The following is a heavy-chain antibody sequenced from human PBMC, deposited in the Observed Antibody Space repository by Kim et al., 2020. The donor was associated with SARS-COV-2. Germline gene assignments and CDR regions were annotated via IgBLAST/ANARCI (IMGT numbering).Heavy chain of an antibody. D-gene: IGHD5-18*01. CDR3: ARGLGVQLWLYYYDY. CDR1: GGSFSGDY. V-gene: IGHV4-34*01. CDR2: INHSGST. Sequence: SETLSLTCAVYGGSFSGDYWGWIRQPPGEGLEWDGEINHSGSTNYNPSLKSRVTISVDTSKDQFSLKLSSVTDADTTVYYCARGLGVQLWLYYYDYCGQRPLVTVYS. J-gene: IGHJ4*02.